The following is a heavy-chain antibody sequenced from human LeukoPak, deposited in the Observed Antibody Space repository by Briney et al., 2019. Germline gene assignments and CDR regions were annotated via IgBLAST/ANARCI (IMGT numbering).Heavy chain of an antibody. Sequence: GESLKISCQASGYTFAKYWIGWVRQMPGKGLEWMGIIYPGDSDTRYSPSFQGQVTISADKSISTAYLQWSSLKASDTAMYYCARHDWGTPYWYFDLWGRGTLVTVSS. D-gene: IGHD3-9*01. CDR2: IYPGDSDT. CDR3: ARHDWGTPYWYFDL. CDR1: GYTFAKYW. V-gene: IGHV5-51*01. J-gene: IGHJ2*01.